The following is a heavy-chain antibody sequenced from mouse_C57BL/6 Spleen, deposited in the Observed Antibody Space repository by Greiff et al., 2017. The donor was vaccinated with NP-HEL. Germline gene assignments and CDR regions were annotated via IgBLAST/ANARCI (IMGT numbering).Heavy chain of an antibody. CDR3: ARGDYGSSLFAY. J-gene: IGHJ3*01. CDR2: INYDGSST. Sequence: DVMLVESEGGLVQPGSSMKLSCTASGFTFSDYYMAWVRQVPEKGLEWVANINYDGSSTYYLDSLKSRFIISRDNAKNILYLQMSSLKSEDTATYYCARGDYGSSLFAYWGQGTLVTVSA. D-gene: IGHD1-1*01. CDR1: GFTFSDYY. V-gene: IGHV5-16*01.